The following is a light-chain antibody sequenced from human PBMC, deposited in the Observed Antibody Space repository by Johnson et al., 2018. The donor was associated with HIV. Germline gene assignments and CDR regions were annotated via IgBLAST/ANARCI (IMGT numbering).Light chain of an antibody. CDR1: SSNIGDNY. CDR3: GTWDSSRSSGLYV. V-gene: IGLV1-51*02. Sequence: QSVLTQPPSVSAAPGQRVTISCSGSSSNIGDNYVSWYQQLPGTAPKLLIYENNKRPSGIPDRFSCSKSGTSATLGITGLQTGDEADYYCGTWDSSRSSGLYVFGTGTEVTVL. CDR2: ENN. J-gene: IGLJ1*01.